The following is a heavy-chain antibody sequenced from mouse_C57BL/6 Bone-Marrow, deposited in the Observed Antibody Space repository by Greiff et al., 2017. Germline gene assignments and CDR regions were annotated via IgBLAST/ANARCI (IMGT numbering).Heavy chain of an antibody. CDR2: IYPSDSET. J-gene: IGHJ4*01. CDR3: ARGYYGPRDY. V-gene: IGHV1-61*01. CDR1: GYTFTSYW. D-gene: IGHD1-1*01. Sequence: VQLQQPGAELVRPGSSVKLSCKASGYTFTSYWMDWVKQRPGQGLEWIGNIYPSDSETHYNQKFKDKATLTVDKSSSTAYMQLSSLTSEDSAVYYCARGYYGPRDYWGQGTSVTVSS.